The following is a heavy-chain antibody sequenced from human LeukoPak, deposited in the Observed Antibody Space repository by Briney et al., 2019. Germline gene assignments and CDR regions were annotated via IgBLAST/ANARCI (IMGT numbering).Heavy chain of an antibody. Sequence: QPGGTLRLSCAASGFTFSNYWMSWVRQAPGKGLEWVANIKQDGSEKYYMDSVKGRFTISRDNAKNSLYLQMNSLRAEDTAVYYCARNYDFWTSYYKGEFDYWGQGTLVTVSS. J-gene: IGHJ4*02. CDR2: IKQDGSEK. CDR1: GFTFSNYW. V-gene: IGHV3-7*01. CDR3: ARNYDFWTSYYKGEFDY. D-gene: IGHD3-3*01.